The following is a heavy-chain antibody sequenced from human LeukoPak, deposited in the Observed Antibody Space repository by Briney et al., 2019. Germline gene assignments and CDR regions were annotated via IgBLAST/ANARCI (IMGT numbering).Heavy chain of an antibody. CDR1: GGSISSSSYY. Sequence: PSETLSLTCSVSGGSISSSSYYWGWIRQPPGKGLEWIGSIYYSGSTYYNPSLKSRVTISVDTSKNQFSLKLSSVTAADTAVYYCARAVGPFDFYYDSSGYGYYFDYWGQGTLVTVSS. CDR3: ARAVGPFDFYYDSSGYGYYFDY. CDR2: IYYSGST. J-gene: IGHJ4*02. D-gene: IGHD3-22*01. V-gene: IGHV4-39*01.